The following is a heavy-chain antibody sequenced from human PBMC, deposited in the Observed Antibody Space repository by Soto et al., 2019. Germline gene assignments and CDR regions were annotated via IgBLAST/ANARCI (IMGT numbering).Heavy chain of an antibody. CDR2: IYPADSDT. CDR1: GYSFTNYW. CDR3: ARQNNKGAEAYYYYGLDV. Sequence: EVQLVQSGAEVKKPGESLKISCKASGYSFTNYWIGWVRQMPGKGLEWIGTIYPADSDTRSSPSFQGQVTISVDKSISTAYLQWSSLKASDTAIYYCARQNNKGAEAYYYYGLDVWGQGTTVTVSS. V-gene: IGHV5-51*01. J-gene: IGHJ6*02.